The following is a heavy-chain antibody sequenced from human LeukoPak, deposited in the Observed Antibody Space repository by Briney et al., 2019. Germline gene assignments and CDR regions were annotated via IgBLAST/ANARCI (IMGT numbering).Heavy chain of an antibody. J-gene: IGHJ4*02. D-gene: IGHD3-9*01. Sequence: ASVKVSCKASGYIFPAYGISWVRQAPGQGLEWMGWISAYNGDTDYAQNLQGRFTMTTDTSTSTAYMELRSLRFDDTAVYYCARVGYYDVLTGYCDYWGQGTLVTVSS. CDR3: ARVGYYDVLTGYCDY. CDR2: ISAYNGDT. V-gene: IGHV1-18*01. CDR1: GYIFPAYG.